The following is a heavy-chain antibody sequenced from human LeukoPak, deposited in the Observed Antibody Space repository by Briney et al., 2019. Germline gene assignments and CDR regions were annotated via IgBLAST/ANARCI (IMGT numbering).Heavy chain of an antibody. V-gene: IGHV4-34*01. Sequence: PSETLSLTCAVYGGSFSGYYWSWIRQPPGKGLEWIGSIYHSGSIYYNPSLKSRVTILVDTSKNQLSLKLSSVTAADTAVYYCARNKGRYGSGRVHFDPWGQGTLVTVSS. J-gene: IGHJ5*02. CDR1: GGSFSGYY. CDR3: ARNKGRYGSGRVHFDP. CDR2: IYHSGSI. D-gene: IGHD3-10*01.